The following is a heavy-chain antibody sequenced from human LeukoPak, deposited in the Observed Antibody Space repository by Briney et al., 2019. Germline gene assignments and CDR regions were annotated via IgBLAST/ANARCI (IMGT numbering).Heavy chain of an antibody. CDR3: AKDRHYYGSGSFYTYFDY. J-gene: IGHJ4*02. CDR1: GFTFSDYY. V-gene: IGHV3-11*05. Sequence: NSGGSLRLSCAASGFTFSDYYMSWIRQAPGKGLEWVSYISLSSTYTNYADSVKGRFTISRDNSQNTLYLQMNSLRAEDTAVYYCAKDRHYYGSGSFYTYFDYWGQGTLDTVSS. CDR2: ISLSSTYT. D-gene: IGHD3-10*01.